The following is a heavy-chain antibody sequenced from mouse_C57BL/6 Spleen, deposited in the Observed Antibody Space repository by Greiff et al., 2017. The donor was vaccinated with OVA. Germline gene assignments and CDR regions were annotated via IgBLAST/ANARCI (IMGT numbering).Heavy chain of an antibody. V-gene: IGHV1-53*01. J-gene: IGHJ3*01. CDR1: VSTFTIYS. CDR2: INPSNGGT. D-gene: IGHD2-3*01. Sequence: QVQLQQPGTELVKPGASVKLSCNAPVSTFTIYSMHWVKQRPGQGLEWIGNINPSNGGTNYNEKFKSKATLTVDKSSSTAYMQLSSLTSEDSAVYYCAREGVYDGYPWFAYWGQGTLVTVSA. CDR3: AREGVYDGYPWFAY.